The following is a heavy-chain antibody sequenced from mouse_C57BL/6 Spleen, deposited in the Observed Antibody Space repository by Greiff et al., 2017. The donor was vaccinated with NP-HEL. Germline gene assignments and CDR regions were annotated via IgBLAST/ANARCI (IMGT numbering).Heavy chain of an antibody. CDR2: INSDGSST. J-gene: IGHJ1*03. CDR3: ARSLYYRNWYVEV. Sequence: EVQLVESEGGLVQPGLSLPLSFPSSGFTFSDYYMAWVRQVPETGLEWVANINSDGSSTFCLDSLKSRFIISRDNAKNSLYLQMSRLKTEDTATYYCARSLYYRNWYVEVWGTGTTVTVAS. V-gene: IGHV5-16*01. D-gene: IGHD2-14*01. CDR1: GFTFSDYY.